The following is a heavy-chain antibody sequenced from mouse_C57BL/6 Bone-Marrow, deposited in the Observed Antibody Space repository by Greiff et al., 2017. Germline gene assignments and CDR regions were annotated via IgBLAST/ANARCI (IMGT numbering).Heavy chain of an antibody. CDR2: INPGSGGT. V-gene: IGHV1-54*01. CDR1: GYAFTNYL. D-gene: IGHD1-1*01. J-gene: IGHJ4*01. CDR3: AREGLVGYAMDY. Sequence: QVQLQQSGAELVRPGTSVKVSCKASGYAFTNYLIEWVKQRPGQGLEWIGVINPGSGGTNYNEKFKGKATLTADKSSSTAYMQLSSLTSEDSAVYFCAREGLVGYAMDYWGQGTSVTVSS.